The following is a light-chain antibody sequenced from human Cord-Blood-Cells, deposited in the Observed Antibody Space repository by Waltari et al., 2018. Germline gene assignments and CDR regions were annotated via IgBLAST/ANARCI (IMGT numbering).Light chain of an antibody. CDR1: QRVSSN. CDR2: GAS. V-gene: IGKV3-15*01. J-gene: IGKJ1*01. CDR3: QQYNNWPWT. Sequence: EIVMTQSPATLSVSPGERATLSCMASQRVSSNLAWYQQKPGQAPRLLIYGASTRATGIPARFSGSGSGTECTLTISSLQSEDFAVYYCQQYNNWPWTFGQGTKVEIK.